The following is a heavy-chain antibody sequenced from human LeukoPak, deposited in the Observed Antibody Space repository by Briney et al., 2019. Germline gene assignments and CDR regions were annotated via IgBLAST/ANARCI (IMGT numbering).Heavy chain of an antibody. CDR1: SDSISNYY. V-gene: IGHV4-59*01. CDR3: ARDRSILLSGGMDV. CDR2: IYYSGST. D-gene: IGHD2-15*01. Sequence: SETLSLTCTVSSDSISNYYWTWIRQPPGKGLEWIGYIYYSGSTNYNPSLKSRVTISVDTSRNQFSLKLTSVTAADTAVYYCARDRSILLSGGMDVWGQGTTDTVSS. J-gene: IGHJ6*02.